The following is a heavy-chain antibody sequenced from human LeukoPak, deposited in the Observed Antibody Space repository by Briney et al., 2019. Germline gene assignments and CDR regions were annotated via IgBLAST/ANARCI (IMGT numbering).Heavy chain of an antibody. CDR3: ARDVYCSGGSCYPPLIDY. Sequence: PGGSLRLSCAASGFTFSSYSMNWVRQAPGKGLEWVSSISSSSSYIYYADSVKGRFTISRDNAKNSLYLQTNSLRAEDTAVYYCARDVYCSGGSCYPPLIDYWGQGTLVTVSS. J-gene: IGHJ4*02. CDR2: ISSSSSYI. V-gene: IGHV3-21*01. D-gene: IGHD2-15*01. CDR1: GFTFSSYS.